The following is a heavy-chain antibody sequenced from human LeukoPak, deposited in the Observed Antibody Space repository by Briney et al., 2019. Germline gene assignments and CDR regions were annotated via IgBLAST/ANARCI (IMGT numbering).Heavy chain of an antibody. J-gene: IGHJ4*02. V-gene: IGHV3-23*01. CDR1: GFTFSDYG. Sequence: GGSLRLACAASGFTFSDYGMSWVRQAPGKGLEWVSGISGSGGSTYYADSVKGRFTISRDNSKNTLYLQMNSLRAEDTAVYYCAREPSFYSDYFGFDYWGQGTLVTVSS. CDR2: ISGSGGST. D-gene: IGHD4-11*01. CDR3: AREPSFYSDYFGFDY.